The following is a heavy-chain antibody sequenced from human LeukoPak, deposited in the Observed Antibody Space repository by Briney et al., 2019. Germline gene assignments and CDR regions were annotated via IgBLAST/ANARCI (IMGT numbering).Heavy chain of an antibody. CDR3: ARGPYDFWSGYYPYYYYYMDV. D-gene: IGHD3-3*01. J-gene: IGHJ6*03. CDR1: GGTFSSYA. CDR2: IIPIFGTA. V-gene: IGHV1-69*06. Sequence: SVKVSCKASGGTFSSYAISWVRQAPGQGLERMGRIIPIFGTANYAQKFQGRVTIAADKSTSTAYMELSSLRSEDTAVYYCARGPYDFWSGYYPYYYYYMDVWGKGTTVTVSS.